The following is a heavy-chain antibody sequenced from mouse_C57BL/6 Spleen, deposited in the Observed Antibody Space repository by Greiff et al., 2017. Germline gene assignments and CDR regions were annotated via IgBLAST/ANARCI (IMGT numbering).Heavy chain of an antibody. CDR2: ISSGSSTI. V-gene: IGHV5-17*01. J-gene: IGHJ4*01. Sequence: EVKLMESGGGLVKPGGSLKLSCAASGFTFSDYGMHWVRQAPEKGLEWVAYISSGSSTIYYADTVKGRFTISRDNAKNTLFLQMTSLRSEDTAMYSCARKDGNPSYSMDYWCQGTSVTVSS. D-gene: IGHD2-1*01. CDR3: ARKDGNPSYSMDY. CDR1: GFTFSDYG.